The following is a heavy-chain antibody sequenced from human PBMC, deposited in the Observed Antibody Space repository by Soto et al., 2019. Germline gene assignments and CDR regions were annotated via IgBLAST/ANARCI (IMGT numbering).Heavy chain of an antibody. D-gene: IGHD3-10*01. CDR1: GFTFSSYA. Sequence: PGGSLRLSCAASGFTFSSYAMSWVRQAPGKGLEWVSSFSGCGGSTYYADSVKGRFTISRDNSKNTLYLQMNSLRAEDTAVYYCAKGKSGLYGSGSYYNVDWFDPWGQGTLVTVSS. CDR2: FSGCGGST. CDR3: AKGKSGLYGSGSYYNVDWFDP. J-gene: IGHJ5*02. V-gene: IGHV3-23*01.